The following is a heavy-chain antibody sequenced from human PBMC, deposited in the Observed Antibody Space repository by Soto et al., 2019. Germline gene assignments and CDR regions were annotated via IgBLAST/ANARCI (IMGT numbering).Heavy chain of an antibody. CDR1: GYTFTSYY. CDR2: SNRSGGST. Sequence: ASVKVSCKASGYTFTSYYMHWVRQAPGQGLEWMGISNRSGGSTSYAQKFQGRVTMTRDTSTSTVYMELRSSRSDDTAVYYCARDTVIVVVPAAIQYYYYYYGMDVWGQGTTVTVSS. CDR3: ARDTVIVVVPAAIQYYYYYYGMDV. D-gene: IGHD2-2*02. V-gene: IGHV1-46*01. J-gene: IGHJ6*02.